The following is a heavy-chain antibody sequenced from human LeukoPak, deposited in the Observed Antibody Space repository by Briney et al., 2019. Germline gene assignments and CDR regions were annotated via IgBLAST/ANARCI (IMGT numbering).Heavy chain of an antibody. CDR2: IYYSGST. V-gene: IGHV4-59*01. CDR1: GGSISRYY. CDR3: ARSKPHSSAYSYNWFDP. Sequence: SETLSLTCTVSGGSISRYYWSWIRQPPGKGLEWIGYIYYSGSTNYNPSLKSRVTISVDTSKNQFSLKLSSVTAADTAVYYCARSKPHSSAYSYNWFDPWGQGTLVTVSS. J-gene: IGHJ5*02. D-gene: IGHD3-22*01.